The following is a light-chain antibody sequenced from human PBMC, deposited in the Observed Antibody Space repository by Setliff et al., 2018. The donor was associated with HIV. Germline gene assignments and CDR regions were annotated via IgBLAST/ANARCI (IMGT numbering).Light chain of an antibody. CDR2: YDS. V-gene: IGLV3-21*04. J-gene: IGLJ1*01. CDR3: QVWDSSSDHLYV. CDR1: NIGSKS. Sequence: SYELTQPPSVSVAPGKTARITCGGNNIGSKSVHWYQQKPGQAPVLVIYYDSDRPSGIPARFSGSNSGNTATLTISRVEAGDEADYYCQVWDSSSDHLYVFGTGTKVTVL.